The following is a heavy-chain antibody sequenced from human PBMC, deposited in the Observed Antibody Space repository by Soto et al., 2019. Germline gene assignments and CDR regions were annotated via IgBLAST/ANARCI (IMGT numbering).Heavy chain of an antibody. CDR2: ISYDGSNK. CDR3: ESGQKVVTTLDY. V-gene: IGHV3-30-3*01. D-gene: IGHD3-22*01. Sequence: GGSLRLSCAASGFTFSSYAMHWVRQAPGKGLEWVAVISYDGSNKYYADSVKGRFTISRDNSKNTLYLQMNSLRAEDTAVYYCESGQKVVTTLDYWGQGTLVTVSS. J-gene: IGHJ4*02. CDR1: GFTFSSYA.